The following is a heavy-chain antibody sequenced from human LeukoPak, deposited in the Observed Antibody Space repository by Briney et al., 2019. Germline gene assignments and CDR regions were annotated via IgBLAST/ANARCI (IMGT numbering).Heavy chain of an antibody. CDR3: ARGAGGVDY. D-gene: IGHD3-16*01. J-gene: IGHJ4*02. Sequence: SETLSLTCAVYGGSFSGYYWSWIRQPPGKGLEWIGEINHSGSTNYNPSLKSRVTISVDTSKNQFSLQLNSVTPEDTAVYYCARGAGGVDYWGQGTLVTVSS. CDR2: INHSGST. CDR1: GGSFSGYY. V-gene: IGHV4-34*01.